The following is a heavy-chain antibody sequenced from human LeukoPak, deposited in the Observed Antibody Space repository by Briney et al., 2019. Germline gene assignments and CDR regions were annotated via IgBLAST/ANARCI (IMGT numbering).Heavy chain of an antibody. V-gene: IGHV3-21*01. Sequence: GGSLRLSCAASGFTFSSYIMIWVRQPPGKGLEWVSSINSSSSYIYYADSVKGRFTISRDNAKNSLYLQMNRLRAEDTAVYYCARVAHPKGDGYNYNYWGQGTLVTVSS. J-gene: IGHJ4*02. CDR1: GFTFSSYI. CDR3: ARVAHPKGDGYNYNY. D-gene: IGHD5-24*01. CDR2: INSSSSYI.